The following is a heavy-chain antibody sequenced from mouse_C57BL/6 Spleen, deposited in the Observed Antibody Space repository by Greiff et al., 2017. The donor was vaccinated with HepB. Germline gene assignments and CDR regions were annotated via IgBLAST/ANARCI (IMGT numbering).Heavy chain of an antibody. Sequence: VQLQQSGAELVRPGTSVKVSCKASGYAFTNYLIEWVKQRPGQGLEWIGVINPGSGGTNYNEKFKGKATLTADKSSSTAYMQLSSLTSEDSAVYFCAREGYYEFAYWGQGPLVTVSA. D-gene: IGHD2-3*01. CDR1: GYAFTNYL. V-gene: IGHV1-54*01. J-gene: IGHJ3*01. CDR3: AREGYYEFAY. CDR2: INPGSGGT.